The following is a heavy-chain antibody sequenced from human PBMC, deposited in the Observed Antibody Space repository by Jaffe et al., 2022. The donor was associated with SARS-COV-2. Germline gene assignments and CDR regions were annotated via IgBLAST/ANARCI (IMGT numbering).Heavy chain of an antibody. CDR1: GGSISSGGYY. CDR2: IYYSGST. CDR3: ATRTGTGPYYYYGMDV. V-gene: IGHV4-31*03. J-gene: IGHJ6*02. D-gene: IGHD1-7*01. Sequence: QVQLQESGPGLVKPSQTLSLTCTVSGGSISSGGYYWSWIRQHPGKGLEWIGYIYYSGSTYYNPSLKSRVTISVDTSKNQFSLKLSSVTAADTAVYYCATRTGTGPYYYYGMDVWGQGTTVTVSS.